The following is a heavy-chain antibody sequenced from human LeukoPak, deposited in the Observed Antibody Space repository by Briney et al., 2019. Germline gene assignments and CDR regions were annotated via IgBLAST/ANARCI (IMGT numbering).Heavy chain of an antibody. V-gene: IGHV4-59*11. CDR2: IYYSGST. CDR1: GGSISSHY. J-gene: IGHJ4*02. D-gene: IGHD5-12*01. Sequence: ETLSLTCTVSGGSISSHYWSWIRQPPGKGLGWIGYIYYSGSTNYNPSLKSRVTISVDTSKNQFSLKLSSVTAADTAVYYCARGPEYSGYDFDYWGQGTLVTVSS. CDR3: ARGPEYSGYDFDY.